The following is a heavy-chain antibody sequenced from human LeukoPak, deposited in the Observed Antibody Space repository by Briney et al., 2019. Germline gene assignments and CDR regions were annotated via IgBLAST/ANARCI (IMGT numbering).Heavy chain of an antibody. CDR1: GYTFTGYY. J-gene: IGHJ5*02. CDR2: INPNSGDT. CDR3: ARGNIVVVPPASVFDP. V-gene: IGHV1-2*02. Sequence: ASVKVSCKASGYTFTGYYMHWVRQAPGQGLEWMGWINPNSGDTNYAQKFQGRVTMTRDTSISTAYMELSRLRSDDTAVYYCARGNIVVVPPASVFDPWGQGTLVTVSS. D-gene: IGHD2-2*01.